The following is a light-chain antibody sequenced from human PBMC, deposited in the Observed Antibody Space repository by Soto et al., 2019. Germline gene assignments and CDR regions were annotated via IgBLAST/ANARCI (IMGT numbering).Light chain of an antibody. J-gene: IGLJ1*01. CDR1: SSDVGGYNY. CDR3: SSYTSSSTLPYV. CDR2: YVS. Sequence: LTQPASVSGSPGQSITISCTGTSSDVGGYNYVSWYQQHPGKAPKLMIYYVSNRPLGVSNRFSGSKSGNTASLTISWLQAEDEADYYCSSYTSSSTLPYVFGTGTKVTVL. V-gene: IGLV2-14*01.